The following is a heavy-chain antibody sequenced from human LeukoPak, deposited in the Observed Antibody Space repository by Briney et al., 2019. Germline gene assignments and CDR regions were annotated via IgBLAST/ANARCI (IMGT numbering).Heavy chain of an antibody. CDR1: GGSFSGYY. CDR3: ARKSPRPPRGVIESYWYFDL. V-gene: IGHV4-34*01. Sequence: PSETLSLTCAVYGGSFSGYYWSWIRQPPGKGLEWIGEINHSGSTNYNPSLKSRVTISVDTSKNQFSLKLSSVTAADTAVYYCARKSPRPPRGVIESYWYFDLWGRGTLVTVSS. J-gene: IGHJ2*01. D-gene: IGHD3-16*02. CDR2: INHSGST.